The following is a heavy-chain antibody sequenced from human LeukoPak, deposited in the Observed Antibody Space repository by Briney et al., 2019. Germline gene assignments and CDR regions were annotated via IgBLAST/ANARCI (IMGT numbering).Heavy chain of an antibody. V-gene: IGHV3-7*01. CDR2: IQQDGNDK. CDR3: AELGITMIGGV. D-gene: IGHD3-10*02. CDR1: GFSFSSYC. Sequence: GGSLRLSCAASGFSFSSYCMTWVRQAPGKGLEWVANIQQDGNDKYYVDSVKGRFTISRDNAKNSLYLQMNSLRAEDTAVYYCAELGITMIGGVWGKGTTVTISS. J-gene: IGHJ6*04.